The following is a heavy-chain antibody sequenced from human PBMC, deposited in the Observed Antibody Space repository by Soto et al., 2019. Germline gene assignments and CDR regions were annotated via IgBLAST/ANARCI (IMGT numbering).Heavy chain of an antibody. J-gene: IGHJ4*02. CDR3: ATNYGSGYTHLDY. Sequence: QVQLVQSGAEVKKPGSSVKVSCTASGDTFKFYTINWVRQVPGQGLEWMGRFTPMLRLANFAQKFQGRVTXTXDXXTNTAYLFVRSLRSEDTAVYYCATNYGSGYTHLDYWGQGTLVTASS. V-gene: IGHV1-69*02. D-gene: IGHD3-10*01. CDR2: FTPMLRLA. CDR1: GDTFKFYT.